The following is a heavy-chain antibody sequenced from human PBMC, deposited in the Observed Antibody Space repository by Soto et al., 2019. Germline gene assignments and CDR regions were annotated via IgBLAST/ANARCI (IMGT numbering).Heavy chain of an antibody. CDR2: IIAYSGNT. V-gene: IGHV1-18*01. J-gene: IGHJ4*02. CDR1: GYTFTSYA. Sequence: QVHLVQSGTEVKKPGTSMKVSCGASGYTFTSYAINWVRQAPGQGLEWVGRIIAYSGNTHSAQNLQGRVTMTIDTSTSTAYMELRSLRSDETAVYYWASGHPSIGYGSGSSFDTWGQGTLLPVS. D-gene: IGHD3-10*01. CDR3: ASGHPSIGYGSGSSFDT.